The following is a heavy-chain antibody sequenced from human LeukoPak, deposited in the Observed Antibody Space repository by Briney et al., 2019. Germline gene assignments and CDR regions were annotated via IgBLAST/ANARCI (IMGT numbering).Heavy chain of an antibody. CDR2: ISGSGGST. D-gene: IGHD5-12*01. CDR1: GFTFSSYA. V-gene: IGHV3-23*01. Sequence: GGSLRLPCAASGFTFSSYAMSWVRQAPGKGLEWVSAISGSGGSTYYADSVKGRFTISRDNSKNTLYLQMNSLRAEDTAVYYCAKGGGYDYDAFDIWGQGTMVTVSS. CDR3: AKGGGYDYDAFDI. J-gene: IGHJ3*02.